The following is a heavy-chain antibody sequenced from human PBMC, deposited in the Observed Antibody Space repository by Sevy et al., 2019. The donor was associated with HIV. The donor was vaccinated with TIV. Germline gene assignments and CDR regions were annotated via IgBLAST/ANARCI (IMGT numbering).Heavy chain of an antibody. CDR3: ARRGDNNWFDP. D-gene: IGHD2-15*01. CDR2: ISYTGST. V-gene: IGHV4-39*01. CDR1: GVSISGGAYY. J-gene: IGHJ5*02. Sequence: SETLSLTCTVSGVSISGGAYYWGWIRQPPGKGLEWLGSISYTGSTYYNPSLKSRVTISVDTSKNQFSLKLTSVTAADTAVHYCARRGDNNWFDPWGQGTLVTVSS.